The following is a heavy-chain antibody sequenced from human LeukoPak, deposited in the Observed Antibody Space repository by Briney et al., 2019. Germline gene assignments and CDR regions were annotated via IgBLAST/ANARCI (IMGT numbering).Heavy chain of an antibody. CDR3: ARYYDYYDSSGYYFDI. CDR1: GGSISSYY. Sequence: KPSETLSLTCTVSGGSISSYYWSWIRQPPGKGLERIGYIYYSGSTNYNPSLKSRVTISVDTSKNQFSLKLSSVTAADTAVYYCARYYDYYDSSGYYFDIWGQGTMVTVSS. V-gene: IGHV4-59*01. J-gene: IGHJ3*02. CDR2: IYYSGST. D-gene: IGHD3-22*01.